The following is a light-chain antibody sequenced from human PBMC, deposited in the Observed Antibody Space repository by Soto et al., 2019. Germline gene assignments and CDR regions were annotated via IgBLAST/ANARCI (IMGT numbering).Light chain of an antibody. J-gene: IGKJ1*01. V-gene: IGKV1-5*03. CDR1: QSIRSW. CDR2: EAS. Sequence: DIQMTQSPSTLSASVGDRVTITCRASQSIRSWLAWYQQKPGKAPKLLIYEASSLESGVPSRFGGSGSGTESTLTISSLQPDDFATYYCQQFNSYPSTFGQGSKVEIK. CDR3: QQFNSYPST.